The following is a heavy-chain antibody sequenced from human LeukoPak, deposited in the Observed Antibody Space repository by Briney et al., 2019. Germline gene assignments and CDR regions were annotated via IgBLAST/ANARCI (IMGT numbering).Heavy chain of an antibody. CDR2: IYYSGST. CDR1: GGSISGYH. Sequence: PSETLSLTCTVSGGSISGYHWSWIRQPPGKGLEWIGYIYYSGSTNYNPSLKSRVTISVDTSKNQFSLKLSSMTAADTAVYYCARRFVGYDSSWGASDIWGQGTMVTVSS. V-gene: IGHV4-59*08. CDR3: ARRFVGYDSSWGASDI. D-gene: IGHD6-13*01. J-gene: IGHJ3*02.